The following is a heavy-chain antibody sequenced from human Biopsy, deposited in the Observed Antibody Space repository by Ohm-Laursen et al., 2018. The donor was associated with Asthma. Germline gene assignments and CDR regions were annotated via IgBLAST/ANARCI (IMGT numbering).Heavy chain of an antibody. CDR1: GFTFSSYA. Sequence: SLRLSCAAPGFTFSSYAMSWVRQAPGKGLEWVSAISGSGGSTYYADSVKGRFTISRDNSKNTLYLQMNSLRAEDTAVYYCAREGHEYCSSTSCASFDYWGQGTLVTVSS. CDR2: ISGSGGST. J-gene: IGHJ4*02. V-gene: IGHV3-23*01. D-gene: IGHD2-2*01. CDR3: AREGHEYCSSTSCASFDY.